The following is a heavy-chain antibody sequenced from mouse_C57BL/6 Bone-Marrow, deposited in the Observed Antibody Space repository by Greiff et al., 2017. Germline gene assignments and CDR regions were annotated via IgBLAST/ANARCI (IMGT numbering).Heavy chain of an antibody. V-gene: IGHV1-85*01. D-gene: IGHD2-4*01. CDR1: GYTFTSYD. J-gene: IGHJ3*01. Sequence: QVQLQQSGPELVKPGASVKLSCKASGYTFTSYDINWVKQRPGQGLEWIGWLYPRDGSTMYNEKFKGKATLTVDTSSSTAYMELHSLTSEDSAVYFCAMGDYDTWFAYWGQGTLVTVSA. CDR2: LYPRDGST. CDR3: AMGDYDTWFAY.